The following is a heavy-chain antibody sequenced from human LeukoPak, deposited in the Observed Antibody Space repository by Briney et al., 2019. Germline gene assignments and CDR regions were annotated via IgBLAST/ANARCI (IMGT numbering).Heavy chain of an antibody. V-gene: IGHV3-74*01. J-gene: IGHJ4*02. Sequence: PGGSLRLSCAASGFTFSSYWMHGVRHAPGKGLVWVSRINSDRSSTSYADSVKGRFTISRDNAKNTLYLQMNSLRAEDTAVYYCLLQSFDYWGQGTLATVSS. CDR1: GFTFSSYW. CDR3: LLQSFDY. CDR2: INSDRSST. D-gene: IGHD1-26*01.